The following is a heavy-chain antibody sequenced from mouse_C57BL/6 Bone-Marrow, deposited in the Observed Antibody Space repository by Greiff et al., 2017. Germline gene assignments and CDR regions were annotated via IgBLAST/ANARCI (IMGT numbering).Heavy chain of an antibody. CDR2: IDPENGDT. V-gene: IGHV14-4*01. CDR1: GFNIKDDY. CDR3: TEGLRAWFAY. D-gene: IGHD2-4*01. Sequence: VQLQQSGAELVRPGASVKLSCTASGFNIKDDYMHWVKQRPEQGLEWIGWIDPENGDTEYASKFQGKATITADTSSNTAYLQLSSLTSEDTAVYYCTEGLRAWFAYWGQGTLVTVSA. J-gene: IGHJ3*01.